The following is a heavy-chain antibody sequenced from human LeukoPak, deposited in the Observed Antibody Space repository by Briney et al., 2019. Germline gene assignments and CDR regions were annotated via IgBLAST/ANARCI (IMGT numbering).Heavy chain of an antibody. Sequence: PSETLSLTCGVSGVSISNTNWGSWVRQPPGQGLEWFGEISLTGLTHYNPSLESRVTVPLDKSKNQLSLNLTSVTAADTAVYYCSRENGAFSPFGYWGQGTLVTVLS. V-gene: IGHV4-4*02. CDR3: SRENGAFSPFGY. D-gene: IGHD2-8*01. J-gene: IGHJ4*02. CDR2: ISLTGLT. CDR1: GVSISNTNW.